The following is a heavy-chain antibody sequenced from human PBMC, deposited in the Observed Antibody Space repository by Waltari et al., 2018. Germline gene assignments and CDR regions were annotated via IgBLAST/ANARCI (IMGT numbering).Heavy chain of an antibody. D-gene: IGHD6-6*01. Sequence: EVQLLESGGGLVQPGGSLRLSCAGSGFAFSNYAMSWVRQAPGKGGGWGSLFHNDGTTTYYADSGKGRFTIFRDDSKNTLYLQVNSPVAEDTALYYCAKARGSTSSRYYFDYWGQGTLVTVSS. CDR1: GFAFSNYA. V-gene: IGHV3-23*03. CDR3: AKARGSTSSRYYFDY. J-gene: IGHJ4*02. CDR2: FHNDGTTT.